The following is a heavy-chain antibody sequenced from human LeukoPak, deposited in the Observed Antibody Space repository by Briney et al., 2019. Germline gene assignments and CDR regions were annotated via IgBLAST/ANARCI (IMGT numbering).Heavy chain of an antibody. CDR1: GGSFSGYY. V-gene: IGHV4-34*01. Sequence: SETLSLTCAVYGGSFSGYYWSWIRQPPGKGLEWIGEINHSGSTNYNPSLKSRVTISVDTSKNQFYLKLSSVTAADTAVYYCARGQWLDAFDIWGQGTMVTVSS. J-gene: IGHJ3*02. D-gene: IGHD6-19*01. CDR3: ARGQWLDAFDI. CDR2: INHSGST.